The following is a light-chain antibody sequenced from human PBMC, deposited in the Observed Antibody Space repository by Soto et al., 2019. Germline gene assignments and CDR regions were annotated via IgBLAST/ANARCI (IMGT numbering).Light chain of an antibody. J-gene: IGKJ3*01. CDR1: QSLSSTY. CDR3: QKYNSAPFT. CDR2: GAS. Sequence: EIVLTQSPVTLSLSPGERATLSCRASQSLSSTYLAWYQQKRGQAPRLLIYGASNRATGIPDRFSGSGSGTDFTLTISRLEPEDVATYYCQKYNSAPFTFGPGTKVDIK. V-gene: IGKV3-20*01.